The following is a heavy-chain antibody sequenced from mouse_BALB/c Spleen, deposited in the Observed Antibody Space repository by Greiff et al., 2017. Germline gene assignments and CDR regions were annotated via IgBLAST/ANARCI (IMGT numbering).Heavy chain of an antibody. J-gene: IGHJ3*01. CDR3: ARDGYDAWFAY. D-gene: IGHD2-14*01. CDR1: GFSLTSYG. V-gene: IGHV2-9*02. Sequence: VHLVESGPGLVAPSQSLSITCTVSGFSLTSYGVHWVRQPPGKGLEWLGVIWAGGSTNYNSALMSRLSISKDNSKSQVFLKMNSLQTDDTAMYYCARDGYDAWFAYWGQGTLVTVSA. CDR2: IWAGGST.